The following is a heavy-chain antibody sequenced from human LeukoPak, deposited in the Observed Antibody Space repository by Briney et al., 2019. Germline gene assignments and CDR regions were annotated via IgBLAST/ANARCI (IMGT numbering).Heavy chain of an antibody. D-gene: IGHD5-12*01. J-gene: IGHJ4*02. V-gene: IGHV1-3*01. CDR3: ARVENSGYDY. CDR2: INAGNGNT. CDR1: GYTFTSYA. Sequence: ASVKVSCKASGYTFTSYAMHWVRQAPGQRLEWMGRINAGNGNTRYSQNFQGRVTITRDTSARTAYMELSSLRSEDTAVYYCARVENSGYDYWGQGTLVTVSS.